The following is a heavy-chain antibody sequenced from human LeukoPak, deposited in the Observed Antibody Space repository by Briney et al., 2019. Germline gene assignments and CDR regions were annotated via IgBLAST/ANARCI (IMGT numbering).Heavy chain of an antibody. D-gene: IGHD5-24*01. CDR1: GFTFDDYG. V-gene: IGHV3-21*01. Sequence: GGSLRLSCAASGFTFDDYGMSWVRQAPGKGLELVSSISSSSSYRYYADSVKGRFTISRDNAKNSLYLQMNSLRAEDTAVYYCAREGYSPRDGYNFNFDYWGQGTLVTVSS. CDR3: AREGYSPRDGYNFNFDY. CDR2: ISSSSSYR. J-gene: IGHJ4*02.